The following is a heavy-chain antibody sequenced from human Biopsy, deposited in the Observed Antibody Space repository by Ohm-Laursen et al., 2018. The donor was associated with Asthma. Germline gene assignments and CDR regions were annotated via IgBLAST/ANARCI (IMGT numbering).Heavy chain of an antibody. CDR2: ISNDGSDE. V-gene: IGHV3-30*18. D-gene: IGHD1-26*01. CDR1: GFTFSSFG. CDR3: AKDVFPGWELRRGPDY. Sequence: SLRLSCTASGFTFSSFGMHWVRQAPGKGLEWVALISNDGSDEYYADSVKGRFTISRDNSRNTLHLQMNSLRAEDTVVYYCAKDVFPGWELRRGPDYWGQGTLVTVSS. J-gene: IGHJ4*02.